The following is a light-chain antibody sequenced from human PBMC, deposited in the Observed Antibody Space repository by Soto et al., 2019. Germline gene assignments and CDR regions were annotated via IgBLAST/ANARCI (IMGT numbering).Light chain of an antibody. CDR2: GAS. V-gene: IGKV1-17*01. CDR3: QQYNNWPPLT. J-gene: IGKJ4*01. CDR1: QGIRND. Sequence: IQMTQSPSSLSASVGDRVTITCRASQGIRNDLGWYQQKPGKAPTLLIHGASSLQSGVPPRYSGSGYGTDFTLTISSLQSEDFAVYYCQQYNNWPPLTFGGGTKVDI.